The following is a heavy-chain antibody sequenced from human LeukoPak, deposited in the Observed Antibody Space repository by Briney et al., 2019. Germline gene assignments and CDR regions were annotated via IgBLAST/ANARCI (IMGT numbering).Heavy chain of an antibody. D-gene: IGHD3-16*01. CDR3: AKGDRNYYYYMDV. CDR1: GFTFDDYA. CDR2: ISWNSGSI. Sequence: GGSLRLSCAASGFTFDDYATHWVRQAPGKGLEWVSGISWNSGSIGYADSVKGRFTISRDNAKNSLYLQMNSLRAEDTALYYCAKGDRNYYYYMDVWGKGTTVTVSS. V-gene: IGHV3-9*01. J-gene: IGHJ6*03.